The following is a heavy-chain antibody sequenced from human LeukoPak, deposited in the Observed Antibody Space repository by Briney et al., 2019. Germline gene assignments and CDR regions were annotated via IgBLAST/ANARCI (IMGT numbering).Heavy chain of an antibody. J-gene: IGHJ6*02. V-gene: IGHV1-8*01. CDR1: GYSFTSYN. Sequence: ASVKLSCKASGYSFTSYNINWVRQATGQGLEWMGWMNPNSDNTGYAQKFQGRVTMTRNTSISTAYMELSSLGSDDTAVYYCARARTPLIAAAGTHYYCGMDVWGQGTTVTVSS. CDR3: ARARTPLIAAAGTHYYCGMDV. CDR2: MNPNSDNT. D-gene: IGHD6-13*01.